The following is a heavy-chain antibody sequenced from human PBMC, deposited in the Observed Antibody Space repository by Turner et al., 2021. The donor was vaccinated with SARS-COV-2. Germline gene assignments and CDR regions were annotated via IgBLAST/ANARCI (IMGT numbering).Heavy chain of an antibody. J-gene: IGHJ6*03. CDR2: VYYRGNT. D-gene: IGHD4-4*01. Sequence: QLPLQESRPGLVTPAETLSLTCSVSGLHISSRIYYWGWIRQPPGKGPEWIGSVYYRGNTYYNPSLESRVTISVDTSNNQFSLKLNSVTAADTAVYYCARVKSTVTTYYYYYMDVWGKGTTVTVSS. CDR3: ARVKSTVTTYYYYYMDV. V-gene: IGHV4-39*01. CDR1: GLHISSRIYY.